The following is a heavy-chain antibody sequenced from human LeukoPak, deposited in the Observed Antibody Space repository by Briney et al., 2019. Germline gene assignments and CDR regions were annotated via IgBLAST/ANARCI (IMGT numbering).Heavy chain of an antibody. D-gene: IGHD7-27*01. J-gene: IGHJ3*02. CDR1: GYSFTSYW. V-gene: IGHV5-51*01. Sequence: GESLKISCKGSGYSFTSYWIGWVRQMPGKGLGWMGIIYPGDSDTRYSPSFQGQVTISADKSISTAYLQWSSLKASDTAMYYCARREDTLGIAFDIWGQGTMVTVSS. CDR3: ARREDTLGIAFDI. CDR2: IYPGDSDT.